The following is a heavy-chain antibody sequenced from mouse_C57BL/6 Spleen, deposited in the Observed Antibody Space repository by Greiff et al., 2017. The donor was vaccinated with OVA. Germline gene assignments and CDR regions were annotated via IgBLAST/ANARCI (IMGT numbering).Heavy chain of an antibody. V-gene: IGHV1-18*01. D-gene: IGHD2-1*01. CDR3: ARALYSYYFDY. Sequence: VQLKESGPELVKPGASVKIPCKASGYTFTDYNMDWVKQSHGKSLEWIGDINPNNGGPIYNQKFKGKATLTVDKSSSTAYMELRSLTSEDTAVYYCARALYSYYFDYWGQGTTLTVSS. CDR2: INPNNGGP. J-gene: IGHJ2*01. CDR1: GYTFTDYN.